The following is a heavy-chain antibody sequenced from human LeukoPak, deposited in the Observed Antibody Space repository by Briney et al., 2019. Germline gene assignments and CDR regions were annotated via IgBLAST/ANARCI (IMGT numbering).Heavy chain of an antibody. Sequence: WGSLRLSCAASGLTFDGYTMNWVRQAPGKGLEWVASISSRSDYIYYADSVRGRFTVPRENAKNSLSLQMNTLRAEDTATYYCARAEASVTAFDFWGQGSLVTVSS. J-gene: IGHJ4*02. V-gene: IGHV3-21*01. CDR1: GLTFDGYT. CDR3: ARAEASVTAFDF. D-gene: IGHD4-17*01. CDR2: ISSRSDYI.